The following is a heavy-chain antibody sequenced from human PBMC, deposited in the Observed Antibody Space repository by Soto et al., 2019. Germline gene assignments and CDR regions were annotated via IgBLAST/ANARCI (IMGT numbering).Heavy chain of an antibody. CDR3: AGDSGRRDYACDF. J-gene: IGHJ4*02. D-gene: IGHD4-17*01. V-gene: IGHV1-69*08. CDR1: GGPVSSYT. Sequence: QVQLVQSGAEVKKPGSSVKVSCKASGGPVSSYTLSWVRQAPGEGLEWMGRIIPLLGRATYAEKFQARITISANNSTPTVYLDLSSLRSEDTAVYFCAGDSGRRDYACDFWGQGTLVSGSS. CDR2: IIPLLGRA.